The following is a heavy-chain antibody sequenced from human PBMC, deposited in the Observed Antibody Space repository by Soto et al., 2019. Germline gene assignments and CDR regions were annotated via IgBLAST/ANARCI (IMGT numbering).Heavy chain of an antibody. V-gene: IGHV4-34*01. CDR1: GGSFSGYY. Sequence: QVQLQQWGAGLLKPSETLSLTCAVYGGSFSGYYWSWIRQPPGKGLEWIGEINHSGSTNYNPSLKSRVTISVDTSKNQFSLKLSSVTAADTAVYYCARVPITMVRGVIDYWGQGTLVTVSS. CDR2: INHSGST. D-gene: IGHD3-10*01. CDR3: ARVPITMVRGVIDY. J-gene: IGHJ4*02.